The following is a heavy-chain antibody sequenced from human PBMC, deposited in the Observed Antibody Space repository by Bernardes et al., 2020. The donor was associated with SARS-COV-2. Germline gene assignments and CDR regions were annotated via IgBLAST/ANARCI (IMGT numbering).Heavy chain of an antibody. D-gene: IGHD2-8*01. CDR2: TFYTGTT. CDR3: ARGPTPHYHESNGYHDY. V-gene: IGHV4-31*03. CDR1: GGSIGRGGYY. J-gene: IGHJ4*02. Sequence: SETLSLTCTVSGGSIGRGGYYWSWIRQQPGKGLEWIGYTFYTGTTYYSPSLQSRATISVDMSKNHFSLQLNSVTAADTAVYFCARGPTPHYHESNGYHDYWGPGILVTVSS.